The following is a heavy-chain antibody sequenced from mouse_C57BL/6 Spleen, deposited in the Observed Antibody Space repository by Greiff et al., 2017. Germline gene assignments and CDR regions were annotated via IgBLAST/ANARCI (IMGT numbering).Heavy chain of an antibody. Sequence: QVQLKQSGPGLVQPSQSLSITCTASGFSLTSYGVHWVRQSPGKGLEWLGVIWRGGSTDYNAAFISSLSISKDKSNGQVFFKMNSLQADDTAIYYCARNSRYYGSRGWYFDVWGTGTTVTVSS. V-gene: IGHV2-2*01. CDR2: IWRGGST. D-gene: IGHD1-1*01. J-gene: IGHJ1*03. CDR3: ARNSRYYGSRGWYFDV. CDR1: GFSLTSYG.